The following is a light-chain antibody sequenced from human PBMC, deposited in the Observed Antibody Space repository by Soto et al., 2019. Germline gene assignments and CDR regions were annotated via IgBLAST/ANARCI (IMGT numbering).Light chain of an antibody. Sequence: EIVLTQSPGTLSLSPGERATLSCRASQSVTNNYLAWYQQKPGQAPRLILYATSRRASGIPDRFSGSGSGTDLTRNITRLEPEDLAMKYSQQNAYSPRPFGQATKGEI. V-gene: IGKV3-20*01. CDR3: QQNAYSPRP. CDR2: ATS. J-gene: IGKJ1*01. CDR1: QSVTNNY.